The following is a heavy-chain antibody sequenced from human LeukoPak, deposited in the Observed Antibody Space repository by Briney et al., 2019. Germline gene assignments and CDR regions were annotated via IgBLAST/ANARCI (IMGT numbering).Heavy chain of an antibody. CDR1: AFTFSRYG. CDR2: IRYDGSKK. V-gene: IGHV3-30*02. CDR3: AKEIWPTVTTPGWTYFDY. J-gene: IGHJ4*02. D-gene: IGHD4-17*01. Sequence: AGGSLRLSCAASAFTFSRYGMHWVRQAPGKGLEWVAFIRYDGSKKYYTDSVKGRFTISRDNSKNTLYLQMNSLRAEDTAVYYCAKEIWPTVTTPGWTYFDYWGQGALVTVSS.